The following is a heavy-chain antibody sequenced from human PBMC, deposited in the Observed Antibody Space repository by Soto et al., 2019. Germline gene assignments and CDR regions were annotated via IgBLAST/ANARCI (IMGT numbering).Heavy chain of an antibody. CDR3: ATSFGGAYYGMDV. D-gene: IGHD3-16*01. J-gene: IGHJ6*02. Sequence: QVQLQESGTGLVKPSQTLSLTCSVSGASISSSEYYWNWVRQHPGKGLEWIGYIYRSGDTYYNPSLKRRVTLSVDTSKNQFSLNLTFVTAADTAVYYCATSFGGAYYGMDVWGQGTTVTVS. CDR2: IYRSGDT. V-gene: IGHV4-31*03. CDR1: GASISSSEYY.